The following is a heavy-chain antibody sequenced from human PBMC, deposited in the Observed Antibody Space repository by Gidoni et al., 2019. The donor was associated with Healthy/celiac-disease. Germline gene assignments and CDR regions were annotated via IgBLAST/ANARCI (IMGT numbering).Heavy chain of an antibody. D-gene: IGHD3-16*01. Sequence: QVQLVESGGGVVQPGRSLRLSCAASGFTFSSYAMHWVRQAPGKGLEWVAVISYDGSNKYYADSVKGRFTISRDNSKNTLYLQMNSLRAEDTAVYYCARVKVKADRGGFDYWGQGTLVTVSS. J-gene: IGHJ4*02. CDR1: GFTFSSYA. CDR3: ARVKVKADRGGFDY. V-gene: IGHV3-30*04. CDR2: ISYDGSNK.